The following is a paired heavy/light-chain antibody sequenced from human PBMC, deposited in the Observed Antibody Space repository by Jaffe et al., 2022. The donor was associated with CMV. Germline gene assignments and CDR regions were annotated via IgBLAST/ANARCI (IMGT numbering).Light chain of an antibody. Sequence: QSVLTQAPSLSGTPGQLVTISCSGSNSNIGSKTVNWYQHLPGEAPRLLMYNNNRRPSGVTDRFSGSKSGTSASLAISGLQSEDEAEYYCSAWDDSLNGWVFGGGTKLTVL. V-gene: IGLV1-44*01. CDR1: NSNIGSKT. J-gene: IGLJ3*02. CDR3: SAWDDSLNGWV. CDR2: NNN.
Heavy chain of an antibody. CDR1: EFYFSSYA. Sequence: EGQLLESGGGLVQPGGSLRLSCAASEFYFSSYAMSWVRQAPGRGLEWVSLISGIGHSTIYADSVKGRFTIFRDNSKNTLTLEMNSLRAEDTALYYCARFSGGDFYFYGWDVWGQGTTVTVSS. CDR2: ISGIGHST. J-gene: IGHJ6*02. V-gene: IGHV3-23*01. D-gene: IGHD6-25*01. CDR3: ARFSGGDFYFYGWDV.